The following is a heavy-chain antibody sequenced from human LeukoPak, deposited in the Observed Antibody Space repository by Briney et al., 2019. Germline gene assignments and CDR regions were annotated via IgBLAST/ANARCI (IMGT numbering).Heavy chain of an antibody. CDR1: GGSISSAYW. Sequence: PSGTLSLTCAVSGGSISSAYWWSWVRQPPGKGLEWIGEIYHSGSTNYNPSLKSRVTLSVDESKNQFSLKLSSVTAADTAVYYCARHGEITMIVVVRHRVFDYWGQGTLVTVSS. CDR2: IYHSGST. V-gene: IGHV4-4*02. D-gene: IGHD3-22*01. CDR3: ARHGEITMIVVVRHRVFDY. J-gene: IGHJ4*02.